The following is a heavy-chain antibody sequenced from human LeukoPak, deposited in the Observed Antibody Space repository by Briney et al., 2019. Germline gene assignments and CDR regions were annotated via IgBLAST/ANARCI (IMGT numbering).Heavy chain of an antibody. CDR1: GFTFSSYA. D-gene: IGHD2-15*01. J-gene: IGHJ4*02. Sequence: PGGSLRLSCAAPGFTFSSYAMSWVRQAPGKGLEWVSAISGSGGSTYYADSVKGRFTISRDNSKNTLYLQMNSLRAEDTAVHYCAKMRAIVVVVAATDYWGQGTLVTVSS. V-gene: IGHV3-23*01. CDR2: ISGSGGST. CDR3: AKMRAIVVVVAATDY.